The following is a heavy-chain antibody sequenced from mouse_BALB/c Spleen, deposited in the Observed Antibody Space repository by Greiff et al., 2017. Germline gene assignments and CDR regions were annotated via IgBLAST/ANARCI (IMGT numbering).Heavy chain of an antibody. D-gene: IGHD1-1*01. CDR2: ISSGGST. J-gene: IGHJ2*01. CDR3: ARGENYYGSGDY. Sequence: EVQRVESGGGLVKPGGSLKLSCAASGFTFSSYAMSWVRQTPEKRLEWVASISSGGSTYYPDSVKGRFTISRDNARNILYLQMSSLRSEDTAMYYCARGENYYGSGDYWGQGTTLTVSS. CDR1: GFTFSSYA. V-gene: IGHV5-6-5*01.